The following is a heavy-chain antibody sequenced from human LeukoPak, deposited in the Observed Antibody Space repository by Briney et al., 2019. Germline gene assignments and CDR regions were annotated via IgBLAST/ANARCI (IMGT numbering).Heavy chain of an antibody. J-gene: IGHJ4*02. CDR2: IKDDGSEK. D-gene: IGHD2-2*01. V-gene: IGHV3-7*01. CDR3: ARRSTEDY. CDR1: GFSFSNYW. Sequence: GGSLGLSCVASGFSFSNYWMSWVRQAPGKGLEWVATIKDDGSEKYSVQGRFTISRDNAKNSLYLQMNSLRVEDTAVYYCARRSTEDYWGQGTLVTVSS.